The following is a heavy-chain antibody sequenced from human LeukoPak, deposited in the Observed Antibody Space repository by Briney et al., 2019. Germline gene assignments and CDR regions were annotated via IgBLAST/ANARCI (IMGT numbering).Heavy chain of an antibody. CDR3: ARHRRRPTFYYDSSGDYFDY. V-gene: IGHV4-34*01. CDR2: INHSGST. J-gene: IGHJ4*02. CDR1: GGSFSGYY. D-gene: IGHD3-22*01. Sequence: PSETLSLTCAVYGGSFSGYYWSWIRQPPGKGLEWIGEINHSGSTNYNPSLKSRVTISVDTSKNQFSLKLSSVTAADTAVYFCARHRRRPTFYYDSSGDYFDYWGQGTLVTVSS.